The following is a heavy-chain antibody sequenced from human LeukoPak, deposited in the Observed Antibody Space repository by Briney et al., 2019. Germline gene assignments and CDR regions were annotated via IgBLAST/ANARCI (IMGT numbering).Heavy chain of an antibody. CDR3: AKGALYDSSGYYYRLGYFDY. V-gene: IGHV3-23*01. D-gene: IGHD3-22*01. Sequence: GGSLRLSCAASGFTFSSYAMSWVRQAPGKGLEWVSAISGSGGSTYYADSVKGRFTISRDNSKNTLYLQMNSLRAEDTAVCYCAKGALYDSSGYYYRLGYFDYWGQGTLVTVSS. J-gene: IGHJ4*02. CDR2: ISGSGGST. CDR1: GFTFSSYA.